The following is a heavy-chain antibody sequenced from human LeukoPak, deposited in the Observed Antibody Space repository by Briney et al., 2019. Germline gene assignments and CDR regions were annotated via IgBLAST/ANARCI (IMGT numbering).Heavy chain of an antibody. CDR3: ARRMIGIRFDP. D-gene: IGHD3-22*01. V-gene: IGHV4-39*01. CDR1: GGSISSYY. J-gene: IGHJ5*02. Sequence: WETLSLTCTVPGGSISSYYWGWIRQPPGKGLEWIASIYYSGSVHYNPSLKSRVTMSVDTSKNQFSLNLRSVTAADTAVYYCARRMIGIRFDPWGQGTLVPVSS. CDR2: IYYSGSV.